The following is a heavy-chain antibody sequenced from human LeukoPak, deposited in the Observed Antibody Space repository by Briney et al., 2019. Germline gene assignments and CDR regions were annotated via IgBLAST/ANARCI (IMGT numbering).Heavy chain of an antibody. CDR2: MNTHSGNT. V-gene: IGHV1-8*03. Sequence: GASVKVSCKASGYTFSSYDINWVRQATGQGLEWVGWMNTHSGNTGYAQKFQGRVTITRDTSISTVYMELSSLTSEDTAVYYCARMYYYYRSGDNWFDPWGQGTLVTVSS. CDR3: ARMYYYYRSGDNWFDP. CDR1: GYTFSSYD. J-gene: IGHJ5*02. D-gene: IGHD3-22*01.